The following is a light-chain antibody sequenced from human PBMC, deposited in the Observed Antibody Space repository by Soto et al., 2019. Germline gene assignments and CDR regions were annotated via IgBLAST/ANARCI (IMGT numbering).Light chain of an antibody. CDR2: AAS. Sequence: DIQMTQSPSSVSASVGDRVTITCRASEGLSSYLAWYQQKPGKAPKLLIYAASNLQSGVPSRFNGSGSGTDFTLTISSLQPEDFATYFCLSGHSRPFGGGTKVEIK. J-gene: IGKJ4*01. CDR1: EGLSSY. CDR3: LSGHSRP. V-gene: IGKV1-12*02.